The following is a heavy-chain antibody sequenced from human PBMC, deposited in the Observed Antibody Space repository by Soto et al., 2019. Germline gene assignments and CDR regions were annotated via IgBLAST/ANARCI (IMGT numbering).Heavy chain of an antibody. V-gene: IGHV4-59*01. CDR2: IYYSGST. D-gene: IGHD4-17*01. J-gene: IGHJ3*02. CDR3: ARTYTVLYAFDI. Sequence: SETLSLPCTVSGGPISSYYWSWIRQPPGKGLEWIGYIYYSGSTNYNPSLKSRVTISVDTSKNQFSLKLSSVTAADTAVYYCARTYTVLYAFDIWGQGTMVTVSS. CDR1: GGPISSYY.